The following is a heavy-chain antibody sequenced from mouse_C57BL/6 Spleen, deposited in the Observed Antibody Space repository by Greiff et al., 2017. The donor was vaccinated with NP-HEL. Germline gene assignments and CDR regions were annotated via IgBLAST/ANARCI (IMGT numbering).Heavy chain of an antibody. J-gene: IGHJ3*01. V-gene: IGHV1-52*01. CDR3: ATGGSGYVAY. CDR2: IDPSDSET. Sequence: VQLQQPGAELVRPGSSVKLSCKASGYTFTSYWMHWVKQRPIQGLEWIGNIDPSDSETHYNQKFKDKATLTVDKSSSTAYMQLSSLTSEDSAVYYCATGGSGYVAYWGQGTLVTVSA. CDR1: GYTFTSYW. D-gene: IGHD3-2*02.